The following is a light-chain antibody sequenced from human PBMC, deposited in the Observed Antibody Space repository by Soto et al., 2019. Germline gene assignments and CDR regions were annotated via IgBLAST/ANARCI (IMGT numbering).Light chain of an antibody. J-gene: IGKJ1*01. CDR1: QSIDTW. Sequence: DIQMTQSPSTLSASVGDRVIITCRASQSIDTWLAWYQQKPGKAPKLLVYDASSLESGVPSRFSGSGSGTEFTLTISSLQPDDLATYYCQQYNTYRRTFGQGTKVEIK. CDR3: QQYNTYRRT. CDR2: DAS. V-gene: IGKV1-5*01.